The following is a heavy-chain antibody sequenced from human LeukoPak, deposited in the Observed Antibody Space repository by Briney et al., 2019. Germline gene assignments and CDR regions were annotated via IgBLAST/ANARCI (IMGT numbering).Heavy chain of an antibody. V-gene: IGHV3-21*01. CDR3: ARGGLGATISALQI. CDR1: GFTFSSYS. CDR2: ISNTRSYI. D-gene: IGHD1-26*01. J-gene: IGHJ3*02. Sequence: PGGSLRLSCAASGFTFSSYSMTWVRQAPGKGLEWVSSISNTRSYIYYGDSVKGRFTISRDNAKSSLFLQMDSLRAEDTAVYYCARGGLGATISALQIWGQGTMVTASS.